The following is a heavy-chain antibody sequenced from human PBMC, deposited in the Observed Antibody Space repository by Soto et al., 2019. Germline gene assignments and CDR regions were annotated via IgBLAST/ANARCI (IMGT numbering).Heavy chain of an antibody. CDR1: GLTFSDSY. Sequence: QVHLVESGGGLVKPGGSLRLSCAASGLTFSDSYMSWIRQAPGKGLEWVSYISDSGSTIYYADSVRGRFTISRDNAKKSLYLQMKSLRAEDTAVYYCARVHAYYDSTGFKEDYFDLWGQGTPVTVSS. J-gene: IGHJ4*02. CDR3: ARVHAYYDSTGFKEDYFDL. CDR2: ISDSGSTI. D-gene: IGHD3-22*01. V-gene: IGHV3-11*01.